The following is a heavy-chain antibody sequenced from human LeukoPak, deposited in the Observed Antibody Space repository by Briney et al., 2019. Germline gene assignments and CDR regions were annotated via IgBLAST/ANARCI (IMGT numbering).Heavy chain of an antibody. Sequence: ASVKVSCKVSGYTLTELSMHWVRQAPGKGLGWMGGFDPEDGETIYAQKFQGRVTMTEDTSTDTAYMELSSLRSEDTAVYYCATYDSSGYYYFDYWGQGTLVTVSS. J-gene: IGHJ4*02. V-gene: IGHV1-24*01. CDR3: ATYDSSGYYYFDY. CDR1: GYTLTELS. D-gene: IGHD3-22*01. CDR2: FDPEDGET.